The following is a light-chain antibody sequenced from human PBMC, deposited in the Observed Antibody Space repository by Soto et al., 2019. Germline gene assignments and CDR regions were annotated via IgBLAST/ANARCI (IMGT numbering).Light chain of an antibody. Sequence: EIVMTQSPATLSVSPGERVTLSCRASQSVSSYLASYQHKPGQHPRLLIYGVSTRATGIPARFSGSGSGTDFTLTISSLQSEDFAVYVYQQCSDWPLFTFGQGTRLEIK. CDR2: GVS. V-gene: IGKV3-15*01. CDR1: QSVSSY. CDR3: QQCSDWPLFT. J-gene: IGKJ5*01.